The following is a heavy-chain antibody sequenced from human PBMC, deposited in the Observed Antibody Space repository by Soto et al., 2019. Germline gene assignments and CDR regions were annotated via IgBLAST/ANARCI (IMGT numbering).Heavy chain of an antibody. V-gene: IGHV3-21*01. CDR1: GFTFSSYS. J-gene: IGHJ4*02. Sequence: EVQLVESGGGLVKPGGSLRLSCAASGFTFSSYSMNWVRQAPGKGLEWVSSISSSSSYIYYADSVKGRFTISRDNAKNSLYLQMNSLRAEDTAVYYCAVGKDDYGTYYCDYWGQGTLVTVSS. CDR2: ISSSSSYI. CDR3: AVGKDDYGTYYCDY. D-gene: IGHD4-17*01.